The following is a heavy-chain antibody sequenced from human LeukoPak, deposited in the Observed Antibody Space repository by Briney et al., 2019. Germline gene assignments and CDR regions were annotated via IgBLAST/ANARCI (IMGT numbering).Heavy chain of an antibody. Sequence: PGGSLRLSCAASGFTFSSASMNWVRQAPRQGLEWVAYISRGSGTISYADSVKGRFTISRDNAKSSLYLQMNSLRDEDTAVYYCARAFGAFDYWGQGTLVTVSS. CDR1: GFTFSSAS. D-gene: IGHD3-10*01. J-gene: IGHJ4*02. CDR2: ISRGSGTI. V-gene: IGHV3-48*02. CDR3: ARAFGAFDY.